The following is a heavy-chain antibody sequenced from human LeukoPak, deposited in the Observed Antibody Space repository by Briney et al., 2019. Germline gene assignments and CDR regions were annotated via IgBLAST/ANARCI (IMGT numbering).Heavy chain of an antibody. CDR2: IYYSGST. J-gene: IGHJ4*02. CDR3: ARHWYSSSSFDY. CDR1: GGSISSYY. D-gene: IGHD6-6*01. V-gene: IGHV4-59*08. Sequence: SETLSLTCTVSGGSISSYYWSWIRQPPGKGLEWIGYIYYSGSTNYNPSLKSRVTISVDTSRNQFSLKLSSVTAADTAVYYCARHWYSSSSFDYWGQGTLVTVSS.